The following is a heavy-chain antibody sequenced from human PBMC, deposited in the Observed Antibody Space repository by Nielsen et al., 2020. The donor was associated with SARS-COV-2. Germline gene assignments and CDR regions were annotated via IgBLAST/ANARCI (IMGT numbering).Heavy chain of an antibody. Sequence: ASVKASCKASGYTFTGYYMHWVRQAPGQGLEWMGWINPNSGGTDYAQKFQGRVTMTWATSISTAYIELSRLRSDDTAVYYCARELNVGMAIIGAFDIWGQGTMVTVSS. V-gene: IGHV1-2*02. CDR3: ARELNVGMAIIGAFDI. J-gene: IGHJ3*02. CDR1: GYTFTGYY. D-gene: IGHD5-24*01. CDR2: INPNSGGT.